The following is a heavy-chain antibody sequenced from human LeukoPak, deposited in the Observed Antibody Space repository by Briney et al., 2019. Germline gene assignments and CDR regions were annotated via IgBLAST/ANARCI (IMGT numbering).Heavy chain of an antibody. D-gene: IGHD6-19*01. V-gene: IGHV3-23*01. CDR3: ARVRPGQWLLRDAFDI. J-gene: IGHJ3*02. Sequence: PGGSLRLSCAASGFTFSSYAMSWVRQAPGKGLEWVSAISGSGGSTYYADSVKGRFTISRDNSKNTLYLQMNSLRAEDTAVYYCARVRPGQWLLRDAFDIWGQGTMVTVSS. CDR2: ISGSGGST. CDR1: GFTFSSYA.